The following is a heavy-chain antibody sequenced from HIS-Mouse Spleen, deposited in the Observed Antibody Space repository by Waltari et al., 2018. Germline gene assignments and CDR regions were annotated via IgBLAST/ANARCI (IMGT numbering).Heavy chain of an antibody. J-gene: IGHJ4*02. CDR1: GYTFTSYD. Sequence: QVQLVQSGAEVKKPGASVKVSCKASGYTFTSYDINWVRQATGQGLEWMGWVNPKSGNTGYAQKFQGRVTMTRNTAISTAYMELSSLRSEDTAVYYCARGHDYSNYFDYWGQGTLVTVSS. CDR2: VNPKSGNT. V-gene: IGHV1-8*01. CDR3: ARGHDYSNYFDY. D-gene: IGHD4-4*01.